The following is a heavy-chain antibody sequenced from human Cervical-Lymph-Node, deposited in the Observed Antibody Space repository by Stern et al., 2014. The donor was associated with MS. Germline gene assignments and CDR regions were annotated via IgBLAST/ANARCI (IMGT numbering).Heavy chain of an antibody. V-gene: IGHV1-69*01. CDR2: AIPLFGTA. D-gene: IGHD2-2*01. J-gene: IGHJ4*02. Sequence: VQLVESGAEVKNPGSSVIVSCKASGDAIRNYAFSWVRQAPGQGLEWMGGAIPLFGTANNAQNFRGRVTITADDSTSTVYMELSSLMSEDTAVYYCARSDVPAAVASIDYWGQGTLVTVSS. CDR3: ARSDVPAAVASIDY. CDR1: GDAIRNYA.